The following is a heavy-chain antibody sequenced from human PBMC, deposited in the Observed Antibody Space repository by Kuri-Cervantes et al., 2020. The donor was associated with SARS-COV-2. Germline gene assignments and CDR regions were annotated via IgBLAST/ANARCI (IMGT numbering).Heavy chain of an antibody. CDR3: ARGRGVGGNPIAYNWFDP. D-gene: IGHD4-23*01. CDR2: IWYDVRNK. V-gene: IGHV3-33*01. CDR1: GFTFSSYG. J-gene: IGHJ5*02. Sequence: GGSLRPASAASGFTFSSYGMHWVGQAPGKGLGWVAVIWYDVRNKYYAGSVKGRFTISRDNSKNTPYLQMNSLRAADTAVYYCARGRGVGGNPIAYNWFDPWGQGTLVTVSS.